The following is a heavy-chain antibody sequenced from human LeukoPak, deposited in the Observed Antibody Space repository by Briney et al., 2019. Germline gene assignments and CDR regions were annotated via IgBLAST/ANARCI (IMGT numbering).Heavy chain of an antibody. CDR1: GFTFSSYA. V-gene: IGHV3-23*01. D-gene: IGHD2-21*02. CDR2: ISGSGGST. J-gene: IGHJ5*02. Sequence: GGSLRLSCVASGFTFSSYAMSWVRQAPGKGLEWVSAISGSGGSTYYADSVKGRFTISRDNSKNTLYLRMNSLRAEDTAVYYCARGELDAHYGGACYYNWFDPWGQGTQVTVSS. CDR3: ARGELDAHYGGACYYNWFDP.